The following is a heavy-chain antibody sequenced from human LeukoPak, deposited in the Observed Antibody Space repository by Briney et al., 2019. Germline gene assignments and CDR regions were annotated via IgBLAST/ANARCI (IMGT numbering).Heavy chain of an antibody. CDR2: INHSGST. CDR3: ARGYTNYGYIFDI. CDR1: GGSFSGYY. V-gene: IGHV4-34*01. D-gene: IGHD4-11*01. J-gene: IGHJ3*02. Sequence: MASETLSLTCAVYGGSFSGYYWSWIRQPPGKGLEWIGEINHSGSTNYNPSLKSRVTISVDTSKNQFSLKLSSVTAEDTAVYYCARGYTNYGYIFDIWGQGTVVTVSS.